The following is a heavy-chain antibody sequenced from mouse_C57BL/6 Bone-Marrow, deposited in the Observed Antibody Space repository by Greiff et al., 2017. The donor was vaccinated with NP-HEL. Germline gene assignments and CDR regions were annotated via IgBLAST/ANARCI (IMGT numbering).Heavy chain of an antibody. CDR3: ARQTAQAGFAY. CDR1: GFSLTSYG. J-gene: IGHJ3*01. Sequence: QVQLQQSGPGLVQPSQSLSITCTVSGFSLTSYGVHWVRQSPGKGLEWLGVIWSGGSTDYNAAFISRLSISKDNSKSQVFFKMNSLQADDTAIYYCARQTAQAGFAYWGQGTLVTVSA. CDR2: IWSGGST. D-gene: IGHD3-2*02. V-gene: IGHV2-2*01.